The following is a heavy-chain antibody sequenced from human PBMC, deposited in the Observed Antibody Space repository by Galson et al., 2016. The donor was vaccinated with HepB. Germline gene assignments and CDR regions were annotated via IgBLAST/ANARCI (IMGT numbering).Heavy chain of an antibody. D-gene: IGHD5-12*01. CDR1: GGTFNSYS. V-gene: IGHV1-69*06. Sequence: SVKVSCKASGGTFNSYSISWVRQVPGQGLEWMGGIIPVFGTTNYPQKFQGRVTITADKSTSTAYMEMSRLRPDDTAIYYCARVYTGYDGYDYAGFDYWGQGTLVTVSS. CDR2: IIPVFGTT. J-gene: IGHJ4*02. CDR3: ARVYTGYDGYDYAGFDY.